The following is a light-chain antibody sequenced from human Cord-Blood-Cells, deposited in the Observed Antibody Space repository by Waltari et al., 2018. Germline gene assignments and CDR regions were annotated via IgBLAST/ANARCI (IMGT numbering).Light chain of an antibody. CDR1: QSISSW. J-gene: IGKJ2*01. CDR3: HQYNSYYT. Sequence: DIQMTQSPPTLSASVGDKVTITCRASQSISSWLAWYQQKPGKGPKLLIYDASSLESGVPSRFSGSGSGTECTLTISIPQPNDCATYDCHQYNSYYTFDQATKLEIK. V-gene: IGKV1-5*01. CDR2: DAS.